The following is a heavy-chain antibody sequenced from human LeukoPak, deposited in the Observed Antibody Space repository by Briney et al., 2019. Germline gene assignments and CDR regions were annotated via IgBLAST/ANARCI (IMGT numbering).Heavy chain of an antibody. CDR3: ARAGRGTDFDY. J-gene: IGHJ4*02. D-gene: IGHD1-1*01. V-gene: IGHV4-30-4*01. Sequence: PSETLSLTCTVSGGSISSGDYYWSWTRQPPGKGLEWIGYIYYSGSTYYNPSLKSRVTISVDTSKNQFSLKLSSVTAADTAVYYCARAGRGTDFDYWGQGTLVTVSS. CDR1: GGSISSGDYY. CDR2: IYYSGST.